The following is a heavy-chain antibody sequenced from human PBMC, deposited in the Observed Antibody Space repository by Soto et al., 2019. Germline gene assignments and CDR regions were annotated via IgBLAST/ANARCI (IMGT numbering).Heavy chain of an antibody. J-gene: IGHJ6*02. CDR1: GYTFTGYY. CDR2: INPNSGGT. D-gene: IGHD6-13*01. CDR3: ARDLYSSSHYYYGMDV. V-gene: IGHV1-2*02. Sequence: ASVKVSCKASGYTFTGYYMHWVRQAPGQGLEWMGWINPNSGGTNYAQKFQGRVTMTRDTSISTAYMELSRLRSDDTAVYYCARDLYSSSHYYYGMDVWGQGTTVTVSS.